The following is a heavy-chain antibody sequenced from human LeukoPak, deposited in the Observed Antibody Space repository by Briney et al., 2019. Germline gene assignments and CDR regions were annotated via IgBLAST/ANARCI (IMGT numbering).Heavy chain of an antibody. CDR1: GFTFSSYW. Sequence: GGSLRLSCAASGFTFSSYWMSWVRQAPGKGLEWVANIKQDGSEKYYVDSVKGRFTISRDNAKNSLYLQMNSLRAEATAVYYCARDHKSSSGPDAFDIWGQGTMVTVSS. CDR3: ARDHKSSSGPDAFDI. J-gene: IGHJ3*02. CDR2: IKQDGSEK. D-gene: IGHD6-13*01. V-gene: IGHV3-7*01.